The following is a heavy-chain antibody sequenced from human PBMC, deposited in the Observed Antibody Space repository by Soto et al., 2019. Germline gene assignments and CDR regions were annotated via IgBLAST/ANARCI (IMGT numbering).Heavy chain of an antibody. CDR1: GYTFTSYA. CDR3: ARAPGGPGIAEY. CDR2: INAGNGNT. D-gene: IGHD6-13*01. Sequence: VASVKVSCKASGYTFTSYAMQWVRQAPGQRLEWMGWINAGNGNTKYSQKFQGRVTITRDTSASTAYMELSSLRSEDTAVYYCARAPGGPGIAEYWGQGTLVTVSS. V-gene: IGHV1-3*01. J-gene: IGHJ4*02.